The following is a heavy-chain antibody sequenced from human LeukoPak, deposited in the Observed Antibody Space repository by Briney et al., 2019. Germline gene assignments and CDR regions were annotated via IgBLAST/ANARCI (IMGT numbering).Heavy chain of an antibody. Sequence: GASVKVSCKSSGYTFTAYYLHWVRQAPGQGLEWMGCINPNSGGTNFAQKFQGRVTMTRDTSITTAYMELSRLRSDDTAVYYCARFLCSGGSCYGDSFDIWGQGTMVTVSS. D-gene: IGHD2-15*01. CDR1: GYTFTAYY. CDR2: INPNSGGT. CDR3: ARFLCSGGSCYGDSFDI. V-gene: IGHV1-2*02. J-gene: IGHJ3*02.